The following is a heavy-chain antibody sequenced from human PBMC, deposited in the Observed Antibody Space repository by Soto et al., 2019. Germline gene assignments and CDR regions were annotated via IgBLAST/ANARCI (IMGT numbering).Heavy chain of an antibody. CDR1: GGSISSYY. CDR3: ARHAPGGYSGYDFDY. D-gene: IGHD5-12*01. V-gene: IGHV4-59*08. CDR2: IYYSGST. Sequence: SETLSLTCTVSGGSISSYYWSWIRQPPGKGLEWIGYIYYSGSTNYNPSLKSRVTISVDTSKNQFSLKLSSVTAADTAVYYCARHAPGGYSGYDFDYWGQGTLVTVSS. J-gene: IGHJ4*02.